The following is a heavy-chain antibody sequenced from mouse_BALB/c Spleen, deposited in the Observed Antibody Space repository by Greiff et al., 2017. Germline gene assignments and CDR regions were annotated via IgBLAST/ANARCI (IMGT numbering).Heavy chain of an antibody. CDR3: ARRPYGNLLYWYFDV. CDR2: INPNNGGT. J-gene: IGHJ1*01. V-gene: IGHV1-18*01. CDR1: GYTFTDYN. D-gene: IGHD2-10*02. Sequence: EVQLQQSGPELVKPGASVKIPCKASGYTFTDYNMDWVKQSHGKSLEWIGDINPNNGGTIYNQKFKGKATLTVDKSSSTAYMELRSLTSEDTAVYYCARRPYGNLLYWYFDVWGAGTTVTVSS.